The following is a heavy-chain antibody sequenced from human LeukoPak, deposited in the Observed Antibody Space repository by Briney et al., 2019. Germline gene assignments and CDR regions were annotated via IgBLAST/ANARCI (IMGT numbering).Heavy chain of an antibody. CDR1: GFTFSNSW. Sequence: GGSLRLSCAASGFTFSNSWMSWVRQAPGKGLEWVANIKKDGSEKYYVDSVTGRFIISRDNAKNSLYLQMNSLRAEDTAVYYCARDPAYGALDYWGQGTLVTVSS. CDR2: IKKDGSEK. J-gene: IGHJ4*02. CDR3: ARDPAYGALDY. D-gene: IGHD4-17*01. V-gene: IGHV3-7*05.